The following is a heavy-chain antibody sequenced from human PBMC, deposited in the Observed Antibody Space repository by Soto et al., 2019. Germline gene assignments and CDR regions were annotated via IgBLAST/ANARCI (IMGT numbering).Heavy chain of an antibody. D-gene: IGHD1-26*01. CDR3: AREGGIVGATAADY. V-gene: IGHV4-31*03. Sequence: QVQLQESGPGLVKPSQTLSLTCTVSGGSISSGGYYWSWIRQHPGKGLEWIGYIYYSGSTYYNPSLNSRVTISVDTSKTQFSLKLSSVTAADTAVYYCAREGGIVGATAADYWGQGTLVTVSS. J-gene: IGHJ4*02. CDR1: GGSISSGGYY. CDR2: IYYSGST.